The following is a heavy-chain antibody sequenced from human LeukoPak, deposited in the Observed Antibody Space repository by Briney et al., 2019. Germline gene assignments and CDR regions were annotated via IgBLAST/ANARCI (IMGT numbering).Heavy chain of an antibody. CDR3: ARFGGSGDTRGYFDN. V-gene: IGHV4-59*12. Sequence: SETLSLTCTVSGGSISYYWSWIRQPPGKGLEWIGYIYYNGSTNYNPSLKSRLTISVDTSKNQFSLKLTSVTAADTAVYYCARFGGSGDTRGYFDNWGQGTLVTVSS. D-gene: IGHD2-15*01. J-gene: IGHJ4*02. CDR2: IYYNGST. CDR1: GGSISYY.